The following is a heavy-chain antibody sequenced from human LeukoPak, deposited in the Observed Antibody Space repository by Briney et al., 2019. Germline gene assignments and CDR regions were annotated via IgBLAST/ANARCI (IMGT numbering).Heavy chain of an antibody. J-gene: IGHJ4*02. Sequence: SETLSLTCAVYGGSFSGYYWSWIRQPPGKGLEWIGEINHSGSTNYNPSLKSRVTISVDTSKNQSSLKLSSVTAADTAVYYCARGMDTAMATGVFFDYWGQGTLVTVSS. CDR3: ARGMDTAMATGVFFDY. CDR1: GGSFSGYY. V-gene: IGHV4-34*01. CDR2: INHSGST. D-gene: IGHD5-18*01.